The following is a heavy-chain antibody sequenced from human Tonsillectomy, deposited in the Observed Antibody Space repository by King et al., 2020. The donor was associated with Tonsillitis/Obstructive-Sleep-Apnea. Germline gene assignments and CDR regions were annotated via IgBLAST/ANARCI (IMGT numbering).Heavy chain of an antibody. V-gene: IGHV3-30*04. CDR3: ARAGDCSSTSCPFDY. J-gene: IGHJ4*02. D-gene: IGHD2-2*01. CDR1: GFTFSSYA. CDR2: ISYDGSNK. Sequence: VQLVESGGGVVQPGRYLRLSCAASGFTFSSYAMHWVRQAPGKGLEWVAVISYDGSNKYYADSVKGRFTISRDNSKNTLYLQMNSLRAEDTAVYYCARAGDCSSTSCPFDYWGQGTLVTVSS.